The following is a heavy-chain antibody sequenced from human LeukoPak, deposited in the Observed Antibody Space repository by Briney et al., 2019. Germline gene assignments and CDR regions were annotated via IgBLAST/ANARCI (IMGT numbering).Heavy chain of an antibody. J-gene: IGHJ4*02. CDR2: IKQDGSEK. V-gene: IGHV3-7*01. Sequence: GGSLRLSCAASGFTFTTYWMSWVRQAPGKGLEWVANIKQDGSEKYYVDSVKGRFTISRDNFKNTLYLQMNSLRAEDTAVYYCASDYFYGSWYGFDYWGQGTLVTVSS. CDR3: ASDYFYGSWYGFDY. CDR1: GFTFTTYW. D-gene: IGHD6-13*01.